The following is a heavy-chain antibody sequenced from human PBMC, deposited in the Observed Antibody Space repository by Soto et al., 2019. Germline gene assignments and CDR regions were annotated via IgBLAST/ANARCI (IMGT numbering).Heavy chain of an antibody. Sequence: QVQLQESGPGLVKPSQTLSLTCTVSGGSISSGGYYWSWIRQHPGKGLEWIGYIDHSGNTYYNPSLKSRVTISVDTSKDPVSLKLTPVAGADTAVYFCGRVRGNQLLGWFDPWGQGTLVTVSS. J-gene: IGHJ5*02. CDR2: IDHSGNT. D-gene: IGHD2-2*01. V-gene: IGHV4-31*03. CDR1: GGSISSGGYY. CDR3: GRVRGNQLLGWFDP.